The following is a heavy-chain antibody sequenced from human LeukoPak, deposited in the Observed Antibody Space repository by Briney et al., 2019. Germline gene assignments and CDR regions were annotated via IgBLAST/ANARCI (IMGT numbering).Heavy chain of an antibody. CDR2: IIPILGIA. J-gene: IGHJ4*02. Sequence: GASVKVSCKASGGTFSSYAISWVRQAPGQGLEWMGRIIPILGIANCAQKFQGRVTITADKSTSTAYMELSSLRSEDTAVYYCAREVYYYDSSGYYVPFDYWGQGTLVTVSS. CDR1: GGTFSSYA. CDR3: AREVYYYDSSGYYVPFDY. V-gene: IGHV1-69*04. D-gene: IGHD3-22*01.